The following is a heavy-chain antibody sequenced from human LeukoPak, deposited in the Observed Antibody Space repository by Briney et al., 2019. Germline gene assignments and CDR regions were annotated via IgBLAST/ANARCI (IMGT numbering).Heavy chain of an antibody. CDR2: INHSGST. V-gene: IGHV4-34*01. D-gene: IGHD6-6*01. Sequence: SETLSLTCAVYGGSFSGYYWSWIRQPPGKGLEWIGEINHSGSTNYNPSLKSRVTISVDKSKNQFSLKLSSVTAADTAVYYCAYYSSSSFDYWGQGTLVTVSS. J-gene: IGHJ4*02. CDR1: GGSFSGYY. CDR3: AYYSSSSFDY.